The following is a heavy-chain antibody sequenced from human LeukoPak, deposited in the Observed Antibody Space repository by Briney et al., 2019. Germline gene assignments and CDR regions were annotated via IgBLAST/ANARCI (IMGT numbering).Heavy chain of an antibody. CDR1: GYTFTSYD. Sequence: ASVKVSCKASGYTFTSYDINWVRQATGQGLEWMGWMNPNSGNTGYAQKFQGRVTITRNTSISTAYMELSSLRSEDTAVYYCARDMAGYYYMDVWGKGTTVTVSS. V-gene: IGHV1-8*03. CDR3: ARDMAGYYYMDV. D-gene: IGHD3-10*01. J-gene: IGHJ6*03. CDR2: MNPNSGNT.